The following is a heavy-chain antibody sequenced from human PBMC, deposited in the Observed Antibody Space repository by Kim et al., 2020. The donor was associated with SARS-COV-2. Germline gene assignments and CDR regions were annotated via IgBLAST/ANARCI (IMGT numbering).Heavy chain of an antibody. D-gene: IGHD6-6*01. CDR2: IDWDDDK. CDR1: GFSLSTSGMC. CDR3: AREYSSSWRGGDYYYYGMDV. Sequence: SGPTLVNPTQTLTLTCTFSGFSLSTSGMCVSWIRQPPGKALEWLARIDWDDDKYYSTSLKTRLTISKDTSKNQVVLTMTNMDPVDTATYYCAREYSSSWRGGDYYYYGMDVWGQGTTVTVSS. J-gene: IGHJ6*02. V-gene: IGHV2-70*11.